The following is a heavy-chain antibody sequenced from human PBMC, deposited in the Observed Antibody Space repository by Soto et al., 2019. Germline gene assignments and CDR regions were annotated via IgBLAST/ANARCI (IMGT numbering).Heavy chain of an antibody. CDR3: AKDGFAGNIFPYGMDV. CDR2: ISGRGDST. D-gene: IGHD3-9*01. CDR1: GFTFSSYA. V-gene: IGHV3-23*01. J-gene: IGHJ6*02. Sequence: EVQLLESGGGLVHPGGSLRLSCAASGFTFSSYAMSWVRQAPGKGLEWVSAISGRGDSTHYADSVKGRFTISRDNSENTLYLQMNSLRAGDTAVYFCAKDGFAGNIFPYGMDVWGQGTTVTVSS.